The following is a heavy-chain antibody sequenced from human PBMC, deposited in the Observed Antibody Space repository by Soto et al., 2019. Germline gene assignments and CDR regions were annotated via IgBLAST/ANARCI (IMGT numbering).Heavy chain of an antibody. Sequence: GASVKVSCKASGYTFTGYYMHWVRQAPGQGLEWTGWINPNSGGTNYAQKFQGWVTMTRDTSISTAYMELSRLRSDDTAVYYCARGPATVTYYYYYMDVWGKGTTVTVSS. CDR2: INPNSGGT. J-gene: IGHJ6*03. V-gene: IGHV1-2*04. D-gene: IGHD4-17*01. CDR1: GYTFTGYY. CDR3: ARGPATVTYYYYYMDV.